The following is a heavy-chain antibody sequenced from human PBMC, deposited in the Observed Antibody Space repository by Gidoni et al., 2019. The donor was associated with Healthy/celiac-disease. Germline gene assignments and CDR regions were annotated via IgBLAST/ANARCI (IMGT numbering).Heavy chain of an antibody. CDR2: IYYSGST. D-gene: IGHD5-18*01. CDR1: GASVSSGSYY. Sequence: QVQLQESGPGLVKPSETLSPTCTVSGASVSSGSYYWTWIRQPPGKGLEWIGYIYYSGSTNYNPSLKSRVTISVDTSKNQFSLKLSSVTAADTAVYYCARDERNTAMTPYYYYYGMDVWGQGTTVTVSS. V-gene: IGHV4-61*01. CDR3: ARDERNTAMTPYYYYYGMDV. J-gene: IGHJ6*02.